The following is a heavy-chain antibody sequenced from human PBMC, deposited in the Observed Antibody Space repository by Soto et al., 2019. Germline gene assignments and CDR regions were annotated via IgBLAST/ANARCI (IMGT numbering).Heavy chain of an antibody. V-gene: IGHV1-69*12. D-gene: IGHD3-10*01. J-gene: IGHJ4*02. CDR1: GGTFSSYA. CDR3: ASDGKGTNRRGVKETLGN. Sequence: QVQLVQSGAEVKKPGSSVKVSCKASGGTFSSYAISWVRQAPGQGLEWMGGIIPIFGTANYAQKFQGRVTITADESMSTAYMELSSLRSEETAVYYCASDGKGTNRRGVKETLGNWGQGPLVTVSS. CDR2: IIPIFGTA.